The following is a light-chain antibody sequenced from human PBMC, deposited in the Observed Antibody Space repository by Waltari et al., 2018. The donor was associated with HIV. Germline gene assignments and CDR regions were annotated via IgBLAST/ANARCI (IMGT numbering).Light chain of an antibody. J-gene: IGLJ2*01. CDR1: SSNIGSNY. CDR2: RNN. Sequence: QSVLTQPPSASGTPGQRVTISCSGSSSNIGSNYVYWYQQLPGTAPKVRVYRNNQRPSGVPDRFSGSKSGTSASLASSGLRSEDEADYYCAAWDDSLSGHVVFGGGTRLTVL. CDR3: AAWDDSLSGHVV. V-gene: IGLV1-47*01.